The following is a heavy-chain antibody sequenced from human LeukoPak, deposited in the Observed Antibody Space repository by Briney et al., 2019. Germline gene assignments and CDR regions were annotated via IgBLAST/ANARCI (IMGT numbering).Heavy chain of an antibody. CDR3: AKNKNSGWVYFDS. J-gene: IGHJ4*02. Sequence: GGSLRLSCAASRFTFNSYAMSWVRQAPGKGLEWVSVIGGSNGITFYVGSVKGRFTISRDNSKDTLYLQMNSLRAEDTAVYYCAKNKNSGWVYFDSGGRGTRVTVPS. CDR1: RFTFNSYA. V-gene: IGHV3-23*01. D-gene: IGHD5-12*01. CDR2: IGGSNGIT.